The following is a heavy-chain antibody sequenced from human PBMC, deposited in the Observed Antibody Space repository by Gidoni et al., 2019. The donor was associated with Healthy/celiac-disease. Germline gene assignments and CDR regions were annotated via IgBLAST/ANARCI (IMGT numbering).Heavy chain of an antibody. V-gene: IGHV4-39*01. D-gene: IGHD3-9*01. CDR3: ARRRPEHYDILTGQYYYYYGMDV. CDR2: IYYSGST. CDR1: GGSISSSSYY. Sequence: QLQLQESGPGLVKPSETLSLTCTVSGGSISSSSYYWGWLRQPPGKGLDWIGSIYYSGSTYYNPSFKSRVTISVDTSKNQFSLKLSSVTAADTAVYYCARRRPEHYDILTGQYYYYYGMDVWGQGTTVTVSS. J-gene: IGHJ6*02.